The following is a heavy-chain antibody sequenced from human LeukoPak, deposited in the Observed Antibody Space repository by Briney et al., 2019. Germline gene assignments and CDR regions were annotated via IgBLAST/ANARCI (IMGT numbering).Heavy chain of an antibody. V-gene: IGHV3-30-3*02. CDR3: AIDYGASY. D-gene: IGHD4-17*01. CDR2: ISYDGSNK. Sequence: SGGSLRLSCAASGFTFSSYAMHWVRQAPGKGLEWVAVISYDGSNKYYADSVKGRFTISRDNSKNTLYLQMNSLRAEDTAVYYCAIDYGASYWGQGTLVTVSS. CDR1: GFTFSSYA. J-gene: IGHJ4*02.